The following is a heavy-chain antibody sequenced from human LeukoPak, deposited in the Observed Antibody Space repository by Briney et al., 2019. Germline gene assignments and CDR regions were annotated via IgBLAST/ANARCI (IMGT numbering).Heavy chain of an antibody. CDR1: GFRFGGYA. CDR2: IRSKALYGTS. J-gene: IGHJ4*02. D-gene: IGHD3-10*02. CDR3: VRESVRDYYFDF. Sequence: GGSLRLSCSGSGFRFGGYALSWVRQAPGKGLEWVGFIRSKALYGTSEYAASVEGRLAISRDDSNNIVYLQMNSLKTEDTAVYFCVRESVRDYYFDFWGQGTLVTVSS. V-gene: IGHV3-49*04.